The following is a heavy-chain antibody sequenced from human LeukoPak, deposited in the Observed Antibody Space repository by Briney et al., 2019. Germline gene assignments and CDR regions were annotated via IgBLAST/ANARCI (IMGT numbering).Heavy chain of an antibody. Sequence: GGSLRLSCAASGFTVSSNYMSWVRQAPGKGLEWVSVIYSGGSTYYADSVKGRFTISRDSSKNTLHLQMTSPRADDTAVYYCARDDIAVAGKDYWGQGTLVTVSS. V-gene: IGHV3-53*05. J-gene: IGHJ4*02. CDR3: ARDDIAVAGKDY. D-gene: IGHD6-19*01. CDR1: GFTVSSNY. CDR2: IYSGGST.